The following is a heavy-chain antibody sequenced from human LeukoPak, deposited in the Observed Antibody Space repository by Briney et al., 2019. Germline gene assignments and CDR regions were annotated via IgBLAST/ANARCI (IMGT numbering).Heavy chain of an antibody. CDR2: ISYDASTK. CDR1: GFTFSNYG. J-gene: IGHJ1*01. V-gene: IGHV3-30*18. D-gene: IGHD4-17*01. CDR3: AKESGIRSYGAYFPH. Sequence: GGSLRLSCAASGFTFSNYGMQWVRQAPGNGLEWVAVISYDASTKYYADSVKGRFTISRDNSKSTLYLQMNSLRAEDTAVYYCAKESGIRSYGAYFPHWGQGTLVTVSS.